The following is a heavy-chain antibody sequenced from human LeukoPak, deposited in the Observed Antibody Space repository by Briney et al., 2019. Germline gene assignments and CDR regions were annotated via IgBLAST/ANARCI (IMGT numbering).Heavy chain of an antibody. Sequence: ASVKVSCKASGYTFTSYGISWVRQAPGQGLEWMGWISAYNGNTKYVQKLQGRVTMTTDSSTSTAYLELRSLTSDDTAVYYCARWYCGGGSCYSYYYGMDVWGQGTTVTVSS. J-gene: IGHJ6*02. CDR2: ISAYNGNT. V-gene: IGHV1-18*01. CDR1: GYTFTSYG. D-gene: IGHD2-15*01. CDR3: ARWYCGGGSCYSYYYGMDV.